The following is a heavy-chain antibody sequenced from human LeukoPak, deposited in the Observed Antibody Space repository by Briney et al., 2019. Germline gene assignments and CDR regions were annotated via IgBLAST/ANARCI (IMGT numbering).Heavy chain of an antibody. CDR1: GGSISSYY. D-gene: IGHD5-24*01. CDR2: IYYSGST. CDR3: ARDGDGYNLFDY. J-gene: IGHJ4*02. Sequence: SETLSLTCTVSGGSISSYYWSWIRQPPGKGLEWIGYIYYSGSTYYNPSLKSRVAISVDTSKNQFSLKLSSVTAADTAVYYCARDGDGYNLFDYWGQGTLVTVSS. V-gene: IGHV4-59*12.